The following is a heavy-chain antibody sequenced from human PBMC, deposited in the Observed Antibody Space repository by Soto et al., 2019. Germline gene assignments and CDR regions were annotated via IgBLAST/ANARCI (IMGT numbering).Heavy chain of an antibody. CDR2: IFYDGDNR. CDR3: ARGSGYDYGTGYYYGMDV. V-gene: IGHV3-30-3*01. Sequence: VGSLRLSCAASGFSISSYGMHWVRQAPGKGLEWVALIFYDGDNRYYADSVRGRFTISRDNSENTLYLQMNSLRPEDTAVYYCARGSGYDYGTGYYYGMDVWGQGTTVTVSS. CDR1: GFSISSYG. J-gene: IGHJ6*02. D-gene: IGHD5-12*01.